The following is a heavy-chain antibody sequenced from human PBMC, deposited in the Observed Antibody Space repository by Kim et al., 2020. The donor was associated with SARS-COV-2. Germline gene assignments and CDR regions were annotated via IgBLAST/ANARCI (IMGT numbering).Heavy chain of an antibody. J-gene: IGHJ1*01. D-gene: IGHD3-9*01. CDR1: GFTFGSYW. CDR3: ARTLTGTTESFEY. V-gene: IGHV3-7*03. CDR2: IKQDGTQQ. Sequence: GGSPRLSCAASGFTFGSYWMTWVRQAPGKGLEWVANIKQDGTQQYYVDSVRGRFTVSRDGANMYLQMNSLRAEDTAVYYCARTLTGTTESFEYWGRGTLV.